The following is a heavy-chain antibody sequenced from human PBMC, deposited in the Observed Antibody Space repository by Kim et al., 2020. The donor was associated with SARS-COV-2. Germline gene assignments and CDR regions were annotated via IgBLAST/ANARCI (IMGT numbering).Heavy chain of an antibody. CDR3: AREGGRWRGAFDI. Sequence: GGSLRLSCAASGFTFSSYGMHWVRQAPGKGLEWVAVIWYDGSNKYYADSVKGRFTISRDNSKNTLYLQMNSLRAEDTAVYYCAREGGRWRGAFDIWGQGTMVTVSS. D-gene: IGHD1-26*01. V-gene: IGHV3-33*01. J-gene: IGHJ3*02. CDR2: IWYDGSNK. CDR1: GFTFSSYG.